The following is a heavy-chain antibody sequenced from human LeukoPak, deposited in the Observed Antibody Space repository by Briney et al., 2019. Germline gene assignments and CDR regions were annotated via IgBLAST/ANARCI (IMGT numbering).Heavy chain of an antibody. J-gene: IGHJ5*02. Sequence: GGSLRLSCAASGFTFSSYGMHWVRQAPGKGLEWVAFIRYDGSNKYYADSVKGRFTISRDNSKNTLYLQMNSLRAEDTAVYYCANGFRAARLPPVDPRGQGTLVTVSS. V-gene: IGHV3-30*02. D-gene: IGHD6-6*01. CDR3: ANGFRAARLPPVDP. CDR2: IRYDGSNK. CDR1: GFTFSSYG.